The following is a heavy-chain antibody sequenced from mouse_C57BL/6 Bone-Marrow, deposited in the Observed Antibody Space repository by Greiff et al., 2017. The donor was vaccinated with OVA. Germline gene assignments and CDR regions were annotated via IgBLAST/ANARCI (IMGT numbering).Heavy chain of an antibody. D-gene: IGHD2-5*01. CDR1: GYTFTSYW. Sequence: QVQLKQPGAELVKPGASVKLSCKASGYTFTSYWMHWVKQRPGQGLEWIGMIHPNSGSTNYNEKFKSKATLTVDKSSSTAYMQLSSLTSEDSAVYYCARCSNYLYYFDYWGQGTTLTVSS. J-gene: IGHJ2*01. CDR3: ARCSNYLYYFDY. V-gene: IGHV1-64*01. CDR2: IHPNSGST.